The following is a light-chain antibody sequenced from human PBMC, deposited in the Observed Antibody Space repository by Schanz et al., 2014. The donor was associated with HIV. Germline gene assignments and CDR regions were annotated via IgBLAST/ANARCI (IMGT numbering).Light chain of an antibody. CDR2: GAS. CDR3: QQYNDWPPIT. Sequence: EIVLTQSPGTLSLSPGEVGTLSCRASQSISTHLAWYQQKPGQAPTLLIYGASKRATGIPDRFIGSGSGTDFTLTISSLQSEDFAVYYCQQYNDWPPITFGQGTRLEIK. CDR1: QSISTH. J-gene: IGKJ5*01. V-gene: IGKV3D-15*01.